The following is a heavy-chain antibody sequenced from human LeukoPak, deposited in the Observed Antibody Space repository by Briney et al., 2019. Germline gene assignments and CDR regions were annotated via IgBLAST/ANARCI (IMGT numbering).Heavy chain of an antibody. D-gene: IGHD6-25*01. CDR1: GFTLSSYW. V-gene: IGHV3-7*01. CDR2: IKEDGSKK. CDR3: ARDSRSCRSSDCRGDAFDI. Sequence: GGSLRLSCGASGFTLSSYWMTWVRQAPGKGLEWVANIKEDGSKKYYVESVRGRFTTSRDNAENSLYLQMNSLRAEDTAVYCARDSRSCRSSDCRGDAFDIWGQGTMVTVSS. J-gene: IGHJ3*02.